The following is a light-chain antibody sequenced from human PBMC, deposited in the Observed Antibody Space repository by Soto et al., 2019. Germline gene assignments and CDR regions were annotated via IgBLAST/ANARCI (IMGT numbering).Light chain of an antibody. CDR1: QSVGSN. Sequence: EIVMTQSPATLSVSPGEGATLSCRASQSVGSNLAWYEQMPGQPPRLLIYGASTRATGIPARFSGSGSGTEFTLTISSLQSEDFAVYYCQQYKDWPLTFGGGTRVDIK. V-gene: IGKV3-15*01. CDR3: QQYKDWPLT. J-gene: IGKJ4*01. CDR2: GAS.